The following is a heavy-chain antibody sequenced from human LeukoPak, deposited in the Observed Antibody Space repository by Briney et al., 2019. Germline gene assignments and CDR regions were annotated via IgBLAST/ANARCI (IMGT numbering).Heavy chain of an antibody. CDR1: GFTFNNYG. J-gene: IGHJ4*02. Sequence: GGSLRLSCAGSGFTFNNYGMSWVRQAPGKGLEWVSYISSSSGYTKYADSVKGRFTISRDNAKNSLNLQVNSLRAEDTAVYYCARGTGTTAYFDYWGQGTLVTVSS. CDR2: ISSSSGYT. D-gene: IGHD1-1*01. V-gene: IGHV3-11*06. CDR3: ARGTGTTAYFDY.